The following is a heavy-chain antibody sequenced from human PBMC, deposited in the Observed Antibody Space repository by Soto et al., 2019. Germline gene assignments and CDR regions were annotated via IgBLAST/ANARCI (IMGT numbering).Heavy chain of an antibody. V-gene: IGHV3-21*01. CDR3: ARDPPLEGVVSPDY. D-gene: IGHD3-22*01. CDR1: GFTFSSYG. CDR2: ISSSSSYI. J-gene: IGHJ4*02. Sequence: NPGGSLRLSCAASGFTFSSYGMNWVRQAPGKGLEWVSSISSSSSYIYYADSVKGRFTISRDNAKSSLYLQMNSLRAEDTAVYYCARDPPLEGVVSPDYWGQGTLVTVSS.